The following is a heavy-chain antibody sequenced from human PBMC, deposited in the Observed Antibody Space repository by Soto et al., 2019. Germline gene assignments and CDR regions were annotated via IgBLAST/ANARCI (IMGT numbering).Heavy chain of an antibody. D-gene: IGHD5-12*01. CDR1: GCSISSSSYY. J-gene: IGHJ4*02. CDR3: ARHLSEGRDGYNYLGY. CDR2: IYYSGST. Sequence: XETLSLTCTVSGCSISSSSYYWGWIRQPPGKGLEWIGSIYYSGSTYYNPSLKSRVTISVDTSKNQFSLKLSSVTAADTAVYYCARHLSEGRDGYNYLGYWGQGNLVTVSS. V-gene: IGHV4-39*01.